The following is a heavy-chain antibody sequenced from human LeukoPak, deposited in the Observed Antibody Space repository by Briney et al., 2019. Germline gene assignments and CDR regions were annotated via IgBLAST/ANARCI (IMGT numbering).Heavy chain of an antibody. CDR1: GGSLSSYY. CDR3: ARSGYSYGHYFDY. V-gene: IGHV4-59*01. CDR2: IYYSGST. D-gene: IGHD5-18*01. Sequence: SETLSLTCIVSGGSLSSYYWRWIRQPPGKGLEWIGYIYYSGSTNYNPSLKSRVTISVDTSKNQFSLKLSSVTAADTAVYYCARSGYSYGHYFDYWGQGTLVTVSS. J-gene: IGHJ4*02.